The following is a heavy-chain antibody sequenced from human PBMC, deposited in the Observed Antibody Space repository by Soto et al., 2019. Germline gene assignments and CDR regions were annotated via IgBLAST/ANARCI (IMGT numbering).Heavy chain of an antibody. Sequence: PGGSLRLSCAASGFTFSFYSVNWVRQAPGKGLEWVSYITSSGTTIYYADSVKGRFTISRDNAKNTLFLQMNSLRAEDTAVYYCARDMTDSSGYYYVGYYYYGMDVWGQGTTVTV. J-gene: IGHJ6*02. CDR1: GFTFSFYS. D-gene: IGHD3-22*01. CDR2: ITSSGTTI. CDR3: ARDMTDSSGYYYVGYYYYGMDV. V-gene: IGHV3-48*01.